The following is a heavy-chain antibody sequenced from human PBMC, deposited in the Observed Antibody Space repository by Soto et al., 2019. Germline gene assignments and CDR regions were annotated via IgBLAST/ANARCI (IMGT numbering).Heavy chain of an antibody. J-gene: IGHJ4*02. V-gene: IGHV3-7*01. Sequence: EVQLVESGGGLVQPGGSLRLSCTASGFTFNNYWMSWVRQAPGKGLEWVADINHDGAEKYYVDSVKGRFTISRDNAENSLNLQMHNLRAEDTAVYYCASLDGYGAGWGGPVDYWGQGTLVTGSS. CDR1: GFTFNNYW. CDR2: INHDGAEK. D-gene: IGHD5-12*01. CDR3: ASLDGYGAGWGGPVDY.